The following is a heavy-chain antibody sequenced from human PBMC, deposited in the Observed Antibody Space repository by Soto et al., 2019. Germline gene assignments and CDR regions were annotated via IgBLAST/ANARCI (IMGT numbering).Heavy chain of an antibody. J-gene: IGHJ3*01. CDR1: GGSFGSGAYY. D-gene: IGHD5-12*01. V-gene: IGHV4-61*08. Sequence: SETLSSTCLVSGGSFGSGAYYWSWILQPPGSALEWIGYIRYSGDTNYNSSRKSRVTISVDRSRNRFSLKLTSVTAADTAFYYCARHDYADRTFDLWGQGTKVTVSS. CDR3: ARHDYADRTFDL. CDR2: IRYSGDT.